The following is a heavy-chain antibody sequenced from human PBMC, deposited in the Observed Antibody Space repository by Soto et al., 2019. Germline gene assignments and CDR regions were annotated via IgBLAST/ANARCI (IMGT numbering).Heavy chain of an antibody. D-gene: IGHD3-22*01. J-gene: IGHJ4*02. V-gene: IGHV4-59*08. CDR3: ARHRYYSYYFDY. CDR2: IYYSGST. Sequence: PSETLSLTCTVSGGSISSYYWSWIRQPPGKGLEWIGYIYYSGSTNYNPSLKSRVTISVDTSKNQFSLKLSSVTAADTAVYYCARHRYYSYYFDYWGQGTLVTVS. CDR1: GGSISSYY.